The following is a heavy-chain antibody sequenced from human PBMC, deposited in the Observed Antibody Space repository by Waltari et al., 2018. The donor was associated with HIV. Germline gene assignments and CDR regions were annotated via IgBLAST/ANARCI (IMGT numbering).Heavy chain of an antibody. J-gene: IGHJ6*02. V-gene: IGHV4-59*01. CDR1: GCPISSYY. D-gene: IGHD5-18*01. Sequence: QVQLQESGPGLVKPSETLSLTCTVSGCPISSYYSSWIRQPPGKGLEWIGYIYYSGSTNYNPSLKSRVTISVDTSKNQFSLKLSSVTAADTAVYYCARNPSSGYSYGSLTPYYGMDVWGQGTTVTVSS. CDR3: ARNPSSGYSYGSLTPYYGMDV. CDR2: IYYSGST.